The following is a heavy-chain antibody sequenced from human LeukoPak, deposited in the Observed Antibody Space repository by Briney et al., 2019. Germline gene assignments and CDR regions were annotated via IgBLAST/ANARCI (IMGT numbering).Heavy chain of an antibody. Sequence: SETLSLTCTVSGGSISSYYWSWIRQPPGKGLEWIGYIYTSGSTNYNPSLKSRVTISVDTSKNQFSLKLSSVTAADTAVYYCARHGDYDFLRGATTNYFDYWGQGTLVTVSS. J-gene: IGHJ4*02. CDR2: IYTSGST. CDR3: ARHGDYDFLRGATTNYFDY. D-gene: IGHD3-3*01. CDR1: GGSISSYY. V-gene: IGHV4-4*09.